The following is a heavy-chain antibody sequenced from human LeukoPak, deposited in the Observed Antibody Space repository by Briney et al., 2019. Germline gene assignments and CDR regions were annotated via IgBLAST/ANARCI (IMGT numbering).Heavy chain of an antibody. CDR3: ARGPGYYGSGSYYRYDY. D-gene: IGHD3-10*01. CDR2: IKHSRNK. J-gene: IGHJ4*02. CDR1: VRFFSRCY. Sequence: WDPLTLTCTVYVRFFSRCYWRGTRQPTGRGLEGISEIKHSRNKNYHPPLKSRITISVDTSKNQFSLKLSSVTAADTDVYYCARGPGYYGSGSYYRYDYWGQGTLVTVSS. V-gene: IGHV4-34*01.